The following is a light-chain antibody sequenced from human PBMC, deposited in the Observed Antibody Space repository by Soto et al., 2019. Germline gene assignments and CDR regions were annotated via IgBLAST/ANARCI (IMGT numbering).Light chain of an antibody. CDR2: LTSDGSH. CDR3: QTWGTGIQV. V-gene: IGLV4-69*01. CDR1: SGHSSYA. J-gene: IGLJ1*01. Sequence: QLVLTQSPSASASLGASVKLTCTLSSGHSSYAIAWHQQQPEKGPRYLMKLTSDGSHYKGGGIPDRFSGSSSGAERYLTISSLQSEDEADYYCQTWGTGIQVFGTGNKLTVL.